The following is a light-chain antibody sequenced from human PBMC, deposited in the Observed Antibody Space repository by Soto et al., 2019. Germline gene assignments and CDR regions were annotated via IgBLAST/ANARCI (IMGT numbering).Light chain of an antibody. Sequence: DIVMTQSPATLSVSPGERATLSCRASQSVSSNLAWYQQKPGQPPRLLIYAASTRATGIPARFSGSRSGTEFTLTISSPQSEDFAVYYCQQYNNWPVFGQGTKVEIK. CDR1: QSVSSN. CDR3: QQYNNWPV. CDR2: AAS. J-gene: IGKJ1*01. V-gene: IGKV3-15*01.